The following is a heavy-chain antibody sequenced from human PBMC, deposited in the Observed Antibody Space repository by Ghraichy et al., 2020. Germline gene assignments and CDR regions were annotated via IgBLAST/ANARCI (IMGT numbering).Heavy chain of an antibody. D-gene: IGHD5-18*01. Sequence: GSLSLMCSVSGGSMRPHYWSWIRQSPGKGLEWIGYVHYTGGTDYDPSLKSRVTISLDTSKNQFSLTLTSVTAADTAVYYCARRGRGYSLYYYGLDVWGRGTTVTVSS. CDR3: ARRGRGYSLYYYGLDV. J-gene: IGHJ6*02. V-gene: IGHV4-59*08. CDR2: VHYTGGT. CDR1: GGSMRPHY.